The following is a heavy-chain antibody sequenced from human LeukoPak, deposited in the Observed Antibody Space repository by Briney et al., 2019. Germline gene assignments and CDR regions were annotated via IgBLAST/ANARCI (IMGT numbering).Heavy chain of an antibody. CDR3: ASEWRYDYVWGSYRFNGDAFDI. CDR1: GFTFSSYW. Sequence: QPGGSLRLSCAASGFTFSSYWMSWVRQAPVKGLEWVANIKQDGSEKYYVDSVKGRFTISRDNAKNSLYLQMNSLRAEDTAVYYCASEWRYDYVWGSYRFNGDAFDIWGQGTMVTVSS. CDR2: IKQDGSEK. V-gene: IGHV3-7*01. D-gene: IGHD3-16*02. J-gene: IGHJ3*02.